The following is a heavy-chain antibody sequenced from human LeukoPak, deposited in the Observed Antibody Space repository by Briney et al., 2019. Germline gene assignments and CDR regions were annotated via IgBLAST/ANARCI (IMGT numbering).Heavy chain of an antibody. V-gene: IGHV1-69*04. D-gene: IGHD6-13*01. CDR3: AREAAAGILFLDY. J-gene: IGHJ4*02. CDR1: GGTFSSYA. Sequence: SVKVSCKASGGTFSSYAISWVRQAPGQGLEWMGRIIPILGIANYAQKFQGRVTITADKSTSTAYMGLSSLRSEDTAVYYCAREAAAGILFLDYWGQGTLVTVSS. CDR2: IIPILGIA.